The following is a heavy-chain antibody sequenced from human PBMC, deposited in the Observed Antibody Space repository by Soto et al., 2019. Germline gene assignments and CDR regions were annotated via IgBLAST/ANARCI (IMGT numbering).Heavy chain of an antibody. Sequence: EVQLVESGGCLVQPGGSLRLSCAASGFTFSSYWMSWVRQAPGKGLEWVANIKQDGSEKYYVDSVKGRFTISRDNAKNSLYLQMNSLRAEDTAVYYCAAGTNPFSVHFDYWGQGTLVTVSS. CDR1: GFTFSSYW. V-gene: IGHV3-7*03. J-gene: IGHJ4*02. CDR2: IKQDGSEK. D-gene: IGHD2-2*01. CDR3: AAGTNPFSVHFDY.